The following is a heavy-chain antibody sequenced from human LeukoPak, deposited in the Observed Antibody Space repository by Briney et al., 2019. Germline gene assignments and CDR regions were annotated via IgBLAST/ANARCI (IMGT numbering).Heavy chain of an antibody. CDR3: ARDKLVTYYYGSGSHDAD. V-gene: IGHV1-69*05. D-gene: IGHD3-10*01. J-gene: IGHJ4*02. Sequence: SVKVSCKASGGTFSSYAISWVRQAPGQGLEWMGRIIPIFGTANYAQKFQGRVTITTDESTSTAYMELSSLRSEDTAVYYCARDKLVTYYYGSGSHDADWGQGTLVTVSS. CDR1: GGTFSSYA. CDR2: IIPIFGTA.